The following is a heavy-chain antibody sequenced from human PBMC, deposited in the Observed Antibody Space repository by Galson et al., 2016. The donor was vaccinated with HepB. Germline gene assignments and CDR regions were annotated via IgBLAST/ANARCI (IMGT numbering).Heavy chain of an antibody. D-gene: IGHD3-22*01. V-gene: IGHV3-53*01. CDR2: IYSDGST. J-gene: IGHJ3*01. Sequence: SLRLSCAASGFIVNNNYMNWVRQAPGKGLEWVSVIYSDGSTYYADSVKGRFTISEDNAKNMLYLQMNTLRAEDTAVYYCARDPYYYDSRGYTTGCDVWGQRTMLTVAS. CDR1: GFIVNNNY. CDR3: ARDPYYYDSRGYTTGCDV.